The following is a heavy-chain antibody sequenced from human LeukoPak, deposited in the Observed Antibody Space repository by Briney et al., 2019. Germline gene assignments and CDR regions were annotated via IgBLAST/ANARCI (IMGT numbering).Heavy chain of an antibody. Sequence: GGSLRLSCAASGFTFSSYAMSWVRQAPGKGLEWVSAISGSGGNTKHADSVKGRFTISRDNSKNTLYLRMDSLRAEDTAVYYCAKAFYDSSGYYYEGYFQHWGQGTLVTVSS. J-gene: IGHJ1*01. CDR2: ISGSGGNT. V-gene: IGHV3-23*01. CDR3: AKAFYDSSGYYYEGYFQH. CDR1: GFTFSSYA. D-gene: IGHD3-22*01.